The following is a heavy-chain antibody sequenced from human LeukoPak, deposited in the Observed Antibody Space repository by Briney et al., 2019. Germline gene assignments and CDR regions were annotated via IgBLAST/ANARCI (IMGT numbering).Heavy chain of an antibody. J-gene: IGHJ3*02. Sequence: QPGGSLRLSCAASGFTFSSYAMTWVPQAPGKGLEWVSAISVSGGSTYYADSVKGRFTISRDNSKNTLYLQMNSLRAEDTAVYYCATLSGSYGDAFDIWGQGTMVTVSS. V-gene: IGHV3-23*01. CDR3: ATLSGSYGDAFDI. D-gene: IGHD1-26*01. CDR1: GFTFSSYA. CDR2: ISVSGGST.